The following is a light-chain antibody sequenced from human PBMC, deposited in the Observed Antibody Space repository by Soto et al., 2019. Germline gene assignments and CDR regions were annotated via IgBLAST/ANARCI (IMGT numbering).Light chain of an antibody. CDR1: QSVSSSY. CDR3: QQHGSSPLT. J-gene: IGKJ4*01. Sequence: TVLTQSPGTLSFSPGEIATLSCRASQSVSSSYLAWYQQKPGQAPRLLIYGASSRATGIPARFSGSGSGTDFTLTISRLEPEDFAVYYCQQHGSSPLTFGGGTQVDIK. CDR2: GAS. V-gene: IGKV3-20*01.